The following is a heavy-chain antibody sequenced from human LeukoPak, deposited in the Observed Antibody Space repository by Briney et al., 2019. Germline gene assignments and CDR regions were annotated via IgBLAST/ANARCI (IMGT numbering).Heavy chain of an antibody. D-gene: IGHD4-17*01. CDR1: GYTFTCYY. CDR2: INPSGGST. V-gene: IGHV1-46*01. Sequence: ASVKVSCKASGYTFTCYYMHWVRQAPGQGLEWMGIINPSGGSTSYAQKFQGRVTMTRDMSTSTVYMELSSLRSEDTAVYYCAREGRDGDYPKYYFDYWGQGTLVTVSS. J-gene: IGHJ4*02. CDR3: AREGRDGDYPKYYFDY.